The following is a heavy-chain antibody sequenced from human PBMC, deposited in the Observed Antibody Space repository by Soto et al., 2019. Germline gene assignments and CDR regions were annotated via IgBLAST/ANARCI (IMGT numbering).Heavy chain of an antibody. Sequence: QVQLVQSGAEVKKPGASVKVSCKASGYTFINYYIHWVRQAPGHGLEWMAIINPTGGSTNYAQKFQGRLTLTMDTSTTTVYMELSSLTSEDTAIYYCERHLAAGDVWGQGTLVTVS. V-gene: IGHV1-46*01. CDR2: INPTGGST. CDR1: GYTFINYY. CDR3: ERHLAAGDV. J-gene: IGHJ4*02. D-gene: IGHD2-8*02.